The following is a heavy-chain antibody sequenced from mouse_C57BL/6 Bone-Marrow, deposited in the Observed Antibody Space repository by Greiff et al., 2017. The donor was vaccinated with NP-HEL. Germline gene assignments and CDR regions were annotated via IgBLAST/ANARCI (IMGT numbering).Heavy chain of an antibody. CDR3: ARIYYYCKRYFDV. J-gene: IGHJ1*03. D-gene: IGHD1-1*01. CDR1: GYTFTSYG. CDR2: IYPRSGNT. Sequence: QVQLQQSGAELARPGASVKLSCKASGYTFTSYGISWVKQRTGQGLEWIGEIYPRSGNTYYNEKFKGKATLTADKSSSTAYMELRSLTSEDSAVYFCARIYYYCKRYFDVWGTGTTVTVSS. V-gene: IGHV1-81*01.